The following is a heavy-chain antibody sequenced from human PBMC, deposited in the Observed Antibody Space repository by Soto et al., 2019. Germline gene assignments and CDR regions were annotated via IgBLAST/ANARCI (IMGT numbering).Heavy chain of an antibody. CDR3: ARDSDYYYYGMDV. CDR2: INPNSGGT. Sequence: ASVKVSCKASGYTFTGYYMHWVRQAPGQGLEWMGWINPNSGGTNYAQKFQGWVTMTRDTSISTAYMELSRLRSDDTAVYYCARDSDYYYYGMDVWGQGTTVTSP. V-gene: IGHV1-2*04. J-gene: IGHJ6*02. CDR1: GYTFTGYY.